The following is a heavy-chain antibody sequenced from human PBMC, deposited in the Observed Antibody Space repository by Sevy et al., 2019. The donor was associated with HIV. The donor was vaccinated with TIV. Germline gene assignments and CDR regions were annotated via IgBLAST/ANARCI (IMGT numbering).Heavy chain of an antibody. Sequence: SETLSLTCTVSGGSISSGGYYWNWIRQHPGEGLEWIGHIHYSGSTYYNPSLMSRVTMSVDTSKNQFSLKVTSVTDADTAVYYCARSKASSGLDYWGQGTLVTVSS. CDR1: GGSISSGGYY. CDR2: IHYSGST. J-gene: IGHJ4*02. V-gene: IGHV4-31*03. D-gene: IGHD4-4*01. CDR3: ARSKASSGLDY.